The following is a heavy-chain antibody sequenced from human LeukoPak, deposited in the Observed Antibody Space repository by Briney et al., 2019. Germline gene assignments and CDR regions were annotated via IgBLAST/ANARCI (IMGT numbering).Heavy chain of an antibody. CDR2: VSGSGSEI. CDR3: ATKVPGTSHFSS. CDR1: GFTFSSYS. D-gene: IGHD6-19*01. V-gene: IGHV3-21*05. Sequence: GESLRLSCAASGFTFSSYSMNWVRQAPGKGLEWIAYVSGSGSEIHYGDSVKGRFTISRDNAKSSVYLQMDSLRAEDMALYYCATKVPGTSHFSSWGQGTLVTVSS. J-gene: IGHJ4*02.